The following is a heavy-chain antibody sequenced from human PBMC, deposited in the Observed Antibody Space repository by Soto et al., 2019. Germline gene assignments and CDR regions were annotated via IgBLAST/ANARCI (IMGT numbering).Heavy chain of an antibody. J-gene: IGHJ4*02. CDR3: ARHGNGDDY. V-gene: IGHV1-18*01. CDR1: GYTFTIYG. D-gene: IGHD2-8*01. CDR2: IRSYNNST. Sequence: GASVKVSCKASGYTFTIYGVNWVRQAPGQGLEWMGWIRSYNNSTNYAQKLQGRVTMTTDTSTNTAYMELRSLRSDDTAVYYCARHGNGDDYWGQGTLVTVS.